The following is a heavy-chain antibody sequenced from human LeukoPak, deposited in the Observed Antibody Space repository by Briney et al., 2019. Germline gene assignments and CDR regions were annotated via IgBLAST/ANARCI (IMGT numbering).Heavy chain of an antibody. CDR2: IYYSGST. CDR1: GGSISSSSYY. D-gene: IGHD3-3*01. Sequence: SETLSLTCTVSGGSISSSSYYWGWIRQPPGKGLEWIGSIYYSGSTYYNPSLKSRVTISVDTSKNQFSLKLSSVTAADTAVYYCARVTYYDFWSGSSDKGYFDYWGQGTLVTVSS. V-gene: IGHV4-39*01. CDR3: ARVTYYDFWSGSSDKGYFDY. J-gene: IGHJ4*02.